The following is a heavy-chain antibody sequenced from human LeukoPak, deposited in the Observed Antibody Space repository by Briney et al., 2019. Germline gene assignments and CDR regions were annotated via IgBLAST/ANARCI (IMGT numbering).Heavy chain of an antibody. D-gene: IGHD6-13*01. Sequence: PSETLSLTCAVYGGSFNDYYWSWIRQPPGRGLEWIGEINHSGNTNYYPSLKSRVTISVDTSKNQFSLKLSSMTAADTAVYYCARVYSSRSPYLAYWGQGTLVTVSP. V-gene: IGHV4-34*01. CDR3: ARVYSSRSPYLAY. CDR2: INHSGNT. CDR1: GGSFNDYY. J-gene: IGHJ4*02.